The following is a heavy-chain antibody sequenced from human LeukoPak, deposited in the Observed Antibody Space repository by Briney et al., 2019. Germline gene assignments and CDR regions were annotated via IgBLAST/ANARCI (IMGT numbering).Heavy chain of an antibody. CDR2: INPNSGGT. D-gene: IGHD4-17*01. Sequence: ASVKVSCKASGYTFTGYYMHWVRQAPGQGLKWMGWINPNSGGTNYAQKFQGRVTMTRDTSISTAYMELSRLRSDDTAVYYCARVTTTVTTDAFDIWGQGTMVTVSS. CDR1: GYTFTGYY. J-gene: IGHJ3*02. V-gene: IGHV1-2*02. CDR3: ARVTTTVTTDAFDI.